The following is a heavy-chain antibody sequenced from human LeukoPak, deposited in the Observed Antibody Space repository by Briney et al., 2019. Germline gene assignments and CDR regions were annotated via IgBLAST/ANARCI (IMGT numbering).Heavy chain of an antibody. D-gene: IGHD4-17*01. CDR3: AFYGDYAPFQH. J-gene: IGHJ1*01. CDR2: IYYSGST. V-gene: IGHV4-39*01. Sequence: SGTLSLTCTVSGGSISSSIYYWGWIRQPPGKGLEWIGSIYYSGSTYYNPSLKSRVTISVDTSKNQFSLKLSSVTAADTAVYYCAFYGDYAPFQHWGQGTLVTVSS. CDR1: GGSISSSIYY.